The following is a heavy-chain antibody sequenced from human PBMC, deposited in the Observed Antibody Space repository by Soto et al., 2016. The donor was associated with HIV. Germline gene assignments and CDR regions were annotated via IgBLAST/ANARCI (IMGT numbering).Heavy chain of an antibody. D-gene: IGHD6-19*01. J-gene: IGHJ1*01. CDR3: ARHEAVFHH. Sequence: EVQLVESGGGLVQPGGSLRLSCAASGFTVSSNYMSWVRQAPGKGLEWVSIIYNDGSTYYADSVKGRFTISRDNSQNTLYLQMNSLRVEDTAVYYCARHEAVFHHWGQGTRGHRLL. CDR2: IYNDGST. CDR1: GFTVSSNY. V-gene: IGHV3-66*04.